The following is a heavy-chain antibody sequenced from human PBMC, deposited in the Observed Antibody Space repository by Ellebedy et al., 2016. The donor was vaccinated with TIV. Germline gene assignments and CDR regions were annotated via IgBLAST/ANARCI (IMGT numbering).Heavy chain of an antibody. V-gene: IGHV1-18*01. CDR2: IIAYNGNT. D-gene: IGHD3-3*01. J-gene: IGHJ4*02. CDR1: GGTFSSYA. CDR3: ARFDFWSGYSKRSLGY. Sequence: ASVKVSXKASGGTFSSYAISWVRQAPGQGLEWMGGIIAYNGNTNYAQKLQGRVTMTTDTSTSTAYMELRSLRSDDTAVYYCARFDFWSGYSKRSLGYWGQGTLVTVSS.